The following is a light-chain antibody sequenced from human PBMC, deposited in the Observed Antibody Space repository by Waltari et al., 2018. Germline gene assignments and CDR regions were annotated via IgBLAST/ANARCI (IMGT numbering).Light chain of an antibody. CDR3: LQGYYYHT. CDR1: QDISNY. CDR2: VAS. J-gene: IGKJ2*01. Sequence: DIQMTQSPSSLSASVGDRVTITCRASQDISNYLSWYQQKPGKAPKLLIYVASSLQSGVPSRFSGSGSGTDFTLTISSLQPEEFATYYCLQGYYYHTFGQGTKLEVK. V-gene: IGKV1-39*01.